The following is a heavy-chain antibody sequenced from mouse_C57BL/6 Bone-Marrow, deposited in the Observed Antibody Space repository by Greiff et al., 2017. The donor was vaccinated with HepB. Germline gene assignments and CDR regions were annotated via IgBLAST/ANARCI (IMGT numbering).Heavy chain of an antibody. V-gene: IGHV5-9-1*02. CDR1: GFTFSSYA. CDR3: TSGLLWYFDV. D-gene: IGHD1-1*01. CDR2: ISSGGDYI. Sequence: EVQRVESGEGLVKPGGSLKLSCAASGFTFSSYAMSWVRQTPEKRLEWVAYISSGGDYIYYADTVKGRFAISRDNARNTLYLQMSSLKSEDTAMYYCTSGLLWYFDVWGTGTTVTVSS. J-gene: IGHJ1*03.